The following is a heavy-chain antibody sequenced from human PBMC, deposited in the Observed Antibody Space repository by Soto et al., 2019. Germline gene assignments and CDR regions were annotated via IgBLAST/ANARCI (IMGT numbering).Heavy chain of an antibody. Sequence: GASVKVSCKASGYTFSSYGITWVRQAPGQGPEWMGWISAYNGNTDYAQKYQGRLTVTTDTSTSTAYMELRSLTSDDTAVYYCATNLFIPVAPRTPRYVLDFSAQGSSVIGSS. CDR2: ISAYNGNT. CDR1: GYTFSSYG. V-gene: IGHV1-18*01. D-gene: IGHD6-19*01. J-gene: IGHJ6*02. CDR3: ATNLFIPVAPRTPRYVLDF.